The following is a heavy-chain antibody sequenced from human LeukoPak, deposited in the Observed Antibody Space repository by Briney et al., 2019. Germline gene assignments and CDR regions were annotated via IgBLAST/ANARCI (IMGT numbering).Heavy chain of an antibody. CDR1: GFTFRSYA. V-gene: IGHV3-23*01. Sequence: QPGGSLRLSCAASGFTFRSYAMSWVCQAPGKGLEWVSAISGSGGSTYYADSVKGRFTISRDNSKNTLYLQMNSLRAEDTAVYYCAKAGSSRTAPFGYWGQGTLVTVSS. CDR2: ISGSGGST. J-gene: IGHJ4*02. D-gene: IGHD2-2*01. CDR3: AKAGSSRTAPFGY.